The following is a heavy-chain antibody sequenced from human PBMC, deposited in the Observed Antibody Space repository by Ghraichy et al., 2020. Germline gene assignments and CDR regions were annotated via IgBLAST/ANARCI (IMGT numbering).Heavy chain of an antibody. CDR2: ISVSGATT. J-gene: IGHJ6*02. D-gene: IGHD3-22*01. CDR1: GFTFSNYA. V-gene: IGHV3-23*01. Sequence: GESLNISCAASGFTFSNYAISWVRQAPGKGLEWVSAISVSGATTYFTDSVKGRFTISRDNSKNTLYLQMNSLRAEDTAVYYCAKDRYDSPRYGMDVWGQGTTVTVSS. CDR3: AKDRYDSPRYGMDV.